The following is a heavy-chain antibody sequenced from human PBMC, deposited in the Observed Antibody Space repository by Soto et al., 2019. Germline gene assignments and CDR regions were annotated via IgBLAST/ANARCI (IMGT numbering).Heavy chain of an antibody. Sequence: GESLKISCKGSGYSFTSYWIGWVRQMPGKGLEWMGIIYPGDSDTRYSPSFQGQVTISADKSISTAYLQWGSLKASDTAMYYCARLMGGAAAMPSGWFDPWGQGTLVTVSS. CDR1: GYSFTSYW. CDR3: ARLMGGAAAMPSGWFDP. D-gene: IGHD2-2*01. CDR2: IYPGDSDT. J-gene: IGHJ5*02. V-gene: IGHV5-51*01.